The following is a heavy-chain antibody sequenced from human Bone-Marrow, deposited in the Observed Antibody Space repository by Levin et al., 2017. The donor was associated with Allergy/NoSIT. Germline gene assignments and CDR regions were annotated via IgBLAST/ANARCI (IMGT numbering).Heavy chain of an antibody. Sequence: SCAASGFSIKKYGMHWVRQSPGKGLEGVAVIWYGGNNRQYADSVKGRFIVSGEIAKNTVYLEMNNLGADDTAVYYCARDRWELLSDYYGMDVWGQGTTVTVSS. V-gene: IGHV3-33*01. D-gene: IGHD1-26*01. CDR3: ARDRWELLSDYYGMDV. CDR2: IWYGGNNR. CDR1: GFSIKKYG. J-gene: IGHJ6*02.